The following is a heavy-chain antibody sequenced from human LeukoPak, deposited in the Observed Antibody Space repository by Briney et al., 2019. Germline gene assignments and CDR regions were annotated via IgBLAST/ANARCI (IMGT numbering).Heavy chain of an antibody. CDR1: GYSISSGYY. CDR3: ARQGDYDFWSGYPNWFDL. D-gene: IGHD3-3*01. V-gene: IGHV4-38-2*01. Sequence: SETLSLTCAVSGYSISSGYYWGWIRPPPGKGGEWIGMIYHSGSTYYNPSIKRRGTISVETAKNKFYLKLSSVTAADTAVYYCARQGDYDFWSGYPNWFDLWGQGTLVTVSS. J-gene: IGHJ5*02. CDR2: IYHSGST.